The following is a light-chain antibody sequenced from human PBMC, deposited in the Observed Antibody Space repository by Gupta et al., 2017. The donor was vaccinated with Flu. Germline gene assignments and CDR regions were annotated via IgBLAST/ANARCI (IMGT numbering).Light chain of an antibody. CDR1: SSDIGGTDL. CDR3: SSYSNSRNFDV. V-gene: IGLV2-8*01. Sequence: QSALTQPPSASGSPGQSITISCTGTSSDIGGTDLVSWFQQHPGKVPKLMIYDVTKRPSGVPDRFSGARSGNTASLTVSGLQAEDEADYYCSSYSNSRNFDVFGTGIRVTVL. CDR2: DVT. J-gene: IGLJ1*01.